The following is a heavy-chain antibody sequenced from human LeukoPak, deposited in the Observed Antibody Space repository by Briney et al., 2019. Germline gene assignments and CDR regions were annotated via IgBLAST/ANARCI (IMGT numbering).Heavy chain of an antibody. D-gene: IGHD4-17*01. CDR1: GYSFTYYW. J-gene: IGHJ4*02. Sequence: GASLKISCKGSGYSFTYYWIGWVRQMPGKGLEWMGIVYPGDSDTNYSPPFQGQVTISADKSNSTAYLQWSSLKASDTAMYYCARHWGYGDYRDYWGQGTLVTVSS. V-gene: IGHV5-51*01. CDR2: VYPGDSDT. CDR3: ARHWGYGDYRDY.